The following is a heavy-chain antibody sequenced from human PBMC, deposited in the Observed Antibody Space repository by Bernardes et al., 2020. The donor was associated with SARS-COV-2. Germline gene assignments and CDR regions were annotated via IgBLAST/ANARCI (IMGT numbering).Heavy chain of an antibody. J-gene: IGHJ4*02. Sequence: GSLRLSCAASGFRFSNYWTSWVRQAPGKGLEWVANINKDGTKTDYMDSVKGRFTISRDNAKNSLYLQMSGLRAEDTAVYYCAREVPFGYNYFDLWGQGTLVIVSS. CDR1: GFRFSNYW. CDR3: AREVPFGYNYFDL. V-gene: IGHV3-7*01. CDR2: INKDGTKT. D-gene: IGHD3-22*01.